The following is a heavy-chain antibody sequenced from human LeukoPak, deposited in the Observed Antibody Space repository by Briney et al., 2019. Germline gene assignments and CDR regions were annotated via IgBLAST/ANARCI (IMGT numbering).Heavy chain of an antibody. Sequence: SVKVSCKASGGTFSSYAISWVRQAPGQGLEWMGGIIPIFGTANYAQKFQGRVTITTDESTSTAYMELSSLRSEDTAVYYCARALYYDMTAYYFDYWGQGTLVTVSS. CDR1: GGTFSSYA. V-gene: IGHV1-69*05. CDR3: ARALYYDMTAYYFDY. D-gene: IGHD3-22*01. J-gene: IGHJ4*02. CDR2: IIPIFGTA.